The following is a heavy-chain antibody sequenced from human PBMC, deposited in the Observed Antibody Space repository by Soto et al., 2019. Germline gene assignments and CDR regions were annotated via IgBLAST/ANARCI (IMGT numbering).Heavy chain of an antibody. J-gene: IGHJ6*02. CDR2: IYWDDDK. CDR3: AHTFIKGWNDAYYYYGMDV. V-gene: IGHV2-5*02. D-gene: IGHD1-1*01. CDR1: AFSLSTGGVG. Sequence: SGPTLVNPTQTLTLTCTFSAFSLSTGGVGVGWIRQPPGKALEWLALIYWDDDKRYSPSLRSRLTITKDTSKNQVVLTMTNMDPVDTATYYCAHTFIKGWNDAYYYYGMDVWGQGTTVTVSS.